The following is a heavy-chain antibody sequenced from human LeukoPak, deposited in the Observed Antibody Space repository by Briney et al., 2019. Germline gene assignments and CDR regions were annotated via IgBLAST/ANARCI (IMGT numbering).Heavy chain of an antibody. CDR3: AKDGCTNGVCTNDY. V-gene: IGHV3-30*02. CDR1: GLTFSTYG. Sequence: GGSLGLSCAASGLTFSTYGMHWVRQAPGKGLEWVAFIRYDGNDKYYADSVKGRFTISRDNSKNTLFLQMNSLRVEDAAMYYCAKDGCTNGVCTNDYWGQGTLVTVSP. CDR2: IRYDGNDK. D-gene: IGHD2-8*01. J-gene: IGHJ4*02.